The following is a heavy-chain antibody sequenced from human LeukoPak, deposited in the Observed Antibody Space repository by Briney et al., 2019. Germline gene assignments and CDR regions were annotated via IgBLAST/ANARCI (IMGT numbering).Heavy chain of an antibody. CDR3: AKDPRPYCSSTSCRPRGGYFDY. V-gene: IGHV3-30*02. CDR2: IRYDGSNK. CDR1: GFTFSSYG. J-gene: IGHJ4*02. Sequence: GGSLRLSYAASGFTFSSYGMHWVRQAPGKGLEWVAFIRYDGSNKYYADSVKGRFTISRDNSKNTLYLQMNSLRAEDTAVYYCAKDPRPYCSSTSCRPRGGYFDYWGQGTLVTVSS. D-gene: IGHD2-2*01.